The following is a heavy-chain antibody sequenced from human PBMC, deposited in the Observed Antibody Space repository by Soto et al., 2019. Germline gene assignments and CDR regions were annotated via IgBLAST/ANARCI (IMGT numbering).Heavy chain of an antibody. Sequence: QVQLVQSGAEVKKPGASVKVSCKTSGYSFTNYGVSWARQAPGQGLEWMGWISAYNGDTGYAQRFQGRVTMTKDTSTGTPYMEVRSLRSDDTAVYYCARVNGYCTKTSCFDYWGQGTLVTVSS. V-gene: IGHV1-18*01. CDR3: ARVNGYCTKTSCFDY. D-gene: IGHD2-2*03. CDR2: ISAYNGDT. J-gene: IGHJ4*02. CDR1: GYSFTNYG.